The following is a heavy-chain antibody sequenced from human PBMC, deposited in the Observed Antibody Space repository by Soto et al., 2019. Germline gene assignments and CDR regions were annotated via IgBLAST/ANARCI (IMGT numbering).Heavy chain of an antibody. Sequence: LETLSLTCGVSGGSVSRDNWWSWVRQPPGKGLEWIGEIHHSGSTNYSPSLKSRVTMSVDKSRNQFSLKLTSVTAADTAVYYCAENGSYDLVNWGQGTRVTVSS. D-gene: IGHD3-16*01. V-gene: IGHV4-4*02. CDR1: GGSVSRDNW. J-gene: IGHJ4*02. CDR2: IHHSGST. CDR3: AENGSYDLVN.